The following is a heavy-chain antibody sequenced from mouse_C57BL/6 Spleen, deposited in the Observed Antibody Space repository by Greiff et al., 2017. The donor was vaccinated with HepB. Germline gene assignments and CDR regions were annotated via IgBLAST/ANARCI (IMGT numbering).Heavy chain of an antibody. CDR2: IDPENGDT. Sequence: EVKLMESGAELVRPGASVKLSCTASGFNIKDDYMHWVKQRPEQGLEWIGWIDPENGDTEYASKFQGKATITADTSSNTAYLQLSSLTSEDTAVYYCTTHYYGTPYYFDYWGQGTTLTVSS. J-gene: IGHJ2*01. V-gene: IGHV14-4*01. CDR3: TTHYYGTPYYFDY. D-gene: IGHD1-1*01. CDR1: GFNIKDDY.